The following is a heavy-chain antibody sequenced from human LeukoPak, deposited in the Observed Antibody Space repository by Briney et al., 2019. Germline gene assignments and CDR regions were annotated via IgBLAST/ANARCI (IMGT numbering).Heavy chain of an antibody. CDR3: ARPYHNYYFDY. CDR1: GDSRNSGNYY. V-gene: IGHV4-31*03. Sequence: PSQTLSLTCTVSGDSRNSGNYYWPWIRHHPGKGLEWLGYIDYSGRTYYNPSLRRRITMSLDTRKNQFSMILRSVSAADTAVYYCARPYHNYYFDYWGQGALVTVSS. CDR2: IDYSGRT. J-gene: IGHJ4*02. D-gene: IGHD1-20*01.